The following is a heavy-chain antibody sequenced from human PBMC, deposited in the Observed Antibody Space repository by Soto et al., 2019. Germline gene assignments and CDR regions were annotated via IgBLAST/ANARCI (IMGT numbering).Heavy chain of an antibody. D-gene: IGHD3-10*01. J-gene: IGHJ6*02. CDR2: IYYSGST. CDR3: ARGSYYYGSGTHGGYYYGMDV. Sequence: SETLSLTCTVSGGSISSSSYYWGWIRQPPGKGLEWIGSIYYSGSTYYNPSLKSRVTISVDTSKNHFSLKLSSVTAADTAVYYCARGSYYYGSGTHGGYYYGMDVWGQGTTVT. CDR1: GGSISSSSYY. V-gene: IGHV4-39*01.